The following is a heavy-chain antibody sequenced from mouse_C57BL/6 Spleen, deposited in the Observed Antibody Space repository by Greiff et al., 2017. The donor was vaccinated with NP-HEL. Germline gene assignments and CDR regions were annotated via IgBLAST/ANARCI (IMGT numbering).Heavy chain of an antibody. D-gene: IGHD5-1*01. Sequence: EVLLVESGGGLVKPAGSLKFSCAASGFTFSDYGMHWVRQAPEKGLEWVAYISSGSSTIYYAATVQGRFTISRDKSKNTPFLQITSLTSEDTAMYYCASDLYLYAMDYWGQGTSVTVSS. V-gene: IGHV5-17*01. CDR3: ASDLYLYAMDY. CDR1: GFTFSDYG. CDR2: ISSGSSTI. J-gene: IGHJ4*01.